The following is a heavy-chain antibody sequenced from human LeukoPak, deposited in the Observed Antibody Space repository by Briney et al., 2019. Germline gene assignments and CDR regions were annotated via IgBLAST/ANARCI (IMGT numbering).Heavy chain of an antibody. CDR2: IKQDGNEK. D-gene: IGHD4-17*01. Sequence: GGSLRLSCAASGFTLSNYWMSWVRQAPGKGPEWVANIKQDGNEKYYVDSVRGRFTISRDNAKNSLYLQMNSLRAEDTAVYYCARHAVTTFRFRNYDHYYMIVWGKGTTVTVS. J-gene: IGHJ6*03. CDR3: ARHAVTTFRFRNYDHYYMIV. CDR1: GFTLSNYW. V-gene: IGHV3-7*01.